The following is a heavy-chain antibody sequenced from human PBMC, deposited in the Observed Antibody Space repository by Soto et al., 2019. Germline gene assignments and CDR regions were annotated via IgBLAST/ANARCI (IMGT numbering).Heavy chain of an antibody. CDR2: IYYSGST. J-gene: IGHJ5*02. Sequence: SETLSLTCTVSGVSISSYYWSWIRQPPGKGLEWIGYIYYSGSTNYNPSLKSRVTISVDTSKNQFSLKLSSVTAADTAVYYCARHLPIGQLVEETLFDPWGQGTLVTVSS. CDR1: GVSISSYY. CDR3: ARHLPIGQLVEETLFDP. D-gene: IGHD6-6*01. V-gene: IGHV4-59*08.